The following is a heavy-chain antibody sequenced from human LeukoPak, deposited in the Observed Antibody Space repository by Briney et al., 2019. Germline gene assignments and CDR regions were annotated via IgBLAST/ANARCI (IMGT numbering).Heavy chain of an antibody. CDR3: ARVDYYDSSGYLLPDY. D-gene: IGHD3-22*01. Sequence: PSETLSLTCTVSGGSISSYYWSWIRQPPGKGLEWVGYIYYSGSTNYNPSLKSRVTILVDTSKNQFSLKLSSVTAADTAVYYCARVDYYDSSGYLLPDYWGQGTLVTVSS. J-gene: IGHJ4*02. CDR1: GGSISSYY. V-gene: IGHV4-59*01. CDR2: IYYSGST.